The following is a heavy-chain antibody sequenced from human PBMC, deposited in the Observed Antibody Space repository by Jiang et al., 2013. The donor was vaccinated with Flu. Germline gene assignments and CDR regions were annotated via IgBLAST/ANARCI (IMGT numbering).Heavy chain of an antibody. D-gene: IGHD2-15*01. V-gene: IGHV3-48*01. CDR1: GFTFSSYS. CDR2: ISSSSSTI. CDR3: ARDLYCSGGSCYYPDY. J-gene: IGHJ4*02. Sequence: RLSCAASGFTFSSYSMNWVRQAPGKGLEWVSYISSSSSTIYYADSVKGRFTISRDNAKNSLYLQMNSLRAEDTAVYYCARDLYCSGGSCYYPDYWGQGTLVTVSS.